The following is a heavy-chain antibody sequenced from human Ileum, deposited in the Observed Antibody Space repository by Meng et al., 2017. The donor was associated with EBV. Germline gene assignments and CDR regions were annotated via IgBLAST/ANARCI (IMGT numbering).Heavy chain of an antibody. V-gene: IGHV2-5*01. D-gene: IGHD6-13*01. J-gene: IGHJ5*01. CDR2: LYGQGDK. Sequence: TLTESSPTVVNPTQPLPLTCTIPRFALSPRGVGVGWIRQPPGKALECLVMLYGQGDKHYSPSLTSRLTINKDTSKNQVVLTMTTIDSVDTAPYYCALRPRQLLRGWFDSWGQGALVTVSS. CDR3: ALRPRQLLRGWFDS. CDR1: RFALSPRGVG.